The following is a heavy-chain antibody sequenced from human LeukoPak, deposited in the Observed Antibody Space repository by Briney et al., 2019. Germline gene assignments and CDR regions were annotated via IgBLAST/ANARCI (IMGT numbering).Heavy chain of an antibody. J-gene: IGHJ4*02. Sequence: GGSLRLSCAALGLTFNNYWMSWVRQAPGKGLEWVANIKQDGSEKYYVDSVKGRFTVSRDNAKNSLYLHMNSLRAEDTAVYYCARRRYSGSSQHFDYWGQGTLVTVSS. D-gene: IGHD1-26*01. CDR3: ARRRYSGSSQHFDY. V-gene: IGHV3-7*01. CDR2: IKQDGSEK. CDR1: GLTFNNYW.